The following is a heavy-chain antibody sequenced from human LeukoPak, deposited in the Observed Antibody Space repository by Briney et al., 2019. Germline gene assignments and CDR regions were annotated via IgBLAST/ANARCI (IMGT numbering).Heavy chain of an antibody. CDR1: GGTFSSYA. Sequence: SVKVSCKASGGTFSSYAISWVRQAPGQGLEWMGRIIPIFGTANYAQKFQGRVTITTGESTSTAYMELSSLRSEDTAVYYCARLNLDSGGSWYYFDYWGQGTRVTVSS. CDR2: IIPIFGTA. V-gene: IGHV1-69*05. D-gene: IGHD2-15*01. J-gene: IGHJ4*02. CDR3: ARLNLDSGGSWYYFDY.